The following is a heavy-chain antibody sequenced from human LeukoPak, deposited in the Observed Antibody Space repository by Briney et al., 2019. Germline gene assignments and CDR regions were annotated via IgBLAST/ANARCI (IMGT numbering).Heavy chain of an antibody. J-gene: IGHJ4*02. CDR3: ARDPDCGGDCYLPYFDH. D-gene: IGHD2-21*02. Sequence: GGSLRLSCAASGFTFISYAMTWVRQAPGKGLEWVSAISGSGGNRDYVDSVKGRFTISRDNSKNTLYLQMNSLRAEDTAVYYCARDPDCGGDCYLPYFDHWGQGTLVTVSS. CDR1: GFTFISYA. CDR2: ISGSGGNR. V-gene: IGHV3-23*01.